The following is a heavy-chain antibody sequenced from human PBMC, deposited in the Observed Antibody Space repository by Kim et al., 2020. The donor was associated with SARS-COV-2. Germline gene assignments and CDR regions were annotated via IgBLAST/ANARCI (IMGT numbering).Heavy chain of an antibody. V-gene: IGHV1-18*01. CDR2: ISAYNGNT. Sequence: ASVKVSCKASGYTFTSYGISWVRQAPGQGLEWMGWISAYNGNTNYAQKLQGRVTMTTDTSTSTAYMELRSLRSDDTAVYYCARLPLLGYCSGGSCYGFDYWGQGTLVTVSS. CDR1: GYTFTSYG. J-gene: IGHJ4*02. CDR3: ARLPLLGYCSGGSCYGFDY. D-gene: IGHD2-15*01.